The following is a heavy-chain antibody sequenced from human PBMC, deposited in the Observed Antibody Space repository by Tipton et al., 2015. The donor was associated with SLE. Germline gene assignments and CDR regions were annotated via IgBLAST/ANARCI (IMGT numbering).Heavy chain of an antibody. J-gene: IGHJ4*02. CDR1: GFTFSSDA. D-gene: IGHD6-19*01. Sequence: SLRLSCAASGFTFSSDAMSWVRQAPGKGLEWVSAISGSGGSTHYADSVKGRFTISRDNAKNSLYLQMNSLRAEDTAVYYCAREKQWLAQRLADYWGQGTLVTVSS. CDR2: ISGSGGST. CDR3: AREKQWLAQRLADY. V-gene: IGHV3-23*01.